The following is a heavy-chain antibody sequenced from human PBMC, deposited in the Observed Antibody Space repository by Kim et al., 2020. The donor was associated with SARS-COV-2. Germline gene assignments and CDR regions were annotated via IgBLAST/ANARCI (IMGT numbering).Heavy chain of an antibody. CDR2: K. J-gene: IGHJ6*02. CDR3: ARTPSYYYGMDV. Sequence: KYYADSVTGRFTIYRDNSKTTLYLQMNSLRAEDTAVYYCARTPSYYYGMDVWGQGTTVTVSS. V-gene: IGHV3-33*03.